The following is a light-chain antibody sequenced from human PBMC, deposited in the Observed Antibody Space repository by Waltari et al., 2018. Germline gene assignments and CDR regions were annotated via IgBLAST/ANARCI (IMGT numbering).Light chain of an antibody. Sequence: EVVLTQSPGTLSVSPGESATLSCRASQSVSSGYLAWYQQKPGQAPRLVIYGASTRATGIPDRFSASGSGTDFTHTISRLEPEDFAVYYCQQFGHSPITFGQGSRLDNK. CDR1: QSVSSGY. CDR3: QQFGHSPIT. J-gene: IGKJ5*01. CDR2: GAS. V-gene: IGKV3-20*01.